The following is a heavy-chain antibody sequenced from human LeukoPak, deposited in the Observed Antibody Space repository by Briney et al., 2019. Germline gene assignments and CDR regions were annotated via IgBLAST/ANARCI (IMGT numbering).Heavy chain of an antibody. CDR1: GYTFTGYY. CDR3: ARELIVVVPAAIRELDY. Sequence: ASVKVSCKASGYTFTGYYMHGVRQAPGQGLEWMGWINPNSGGTNYAQKFQGRVTMTRDTSISTAYMELSRLRSDDTAVYYCARELIVVVPAAIRELDYWGQGTLVTVSS. D-gene: IGHD2-2*01. V-gene: IGHV1-2*02. CDR2: INPNSGGT. J-gene: IGHJ4*02.